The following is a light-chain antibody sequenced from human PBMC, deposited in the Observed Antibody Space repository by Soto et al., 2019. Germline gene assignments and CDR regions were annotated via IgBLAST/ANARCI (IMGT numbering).Light chain of an antibody. CDR3: SSYTSSSTVV. V-gene: IGLV2-14*01. CDR2: DVS. CDR1: SSDVGGYNY. J-gene: IGLJ2*01. Sequence: QSALTQPASVSGSPGQSITISCTGTSSDVGGYNYVSWYQQHPGKAPKLMIYDVSSRPSGVSNRFSGSKSGNTASLTISGLQAEDEADYYCSSYTSSSTVVFGGGTTVTVL.